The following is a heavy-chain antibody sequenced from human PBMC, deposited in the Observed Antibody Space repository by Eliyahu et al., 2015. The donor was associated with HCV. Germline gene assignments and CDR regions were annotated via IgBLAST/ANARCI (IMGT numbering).Heavy chain of an antibody. Sequence: EVQLVESGGGLVKPGGSLXLSCAASGFPFSNAWMSWVRQAPGKGLEWVGRIKSKTDGGTTDYAAPVKGRFTISRDDSKNTLYLQMNSLKTEDTAVYCCTTGENQLLFDYWGQGTLVTVSS. CDR2: IKSKTDGGTT. V-gene: IGHV3-15*01. J-gene: IGHJ4*02. D-gene: IGHD2-2*01. CDR3: TTGENQLLFDY. CDR1: GFPFSNAW.